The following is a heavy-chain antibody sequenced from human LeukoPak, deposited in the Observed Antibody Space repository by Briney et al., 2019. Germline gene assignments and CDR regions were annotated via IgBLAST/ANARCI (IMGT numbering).Heavy chain of an antibody. CDR1: GFTFGDYA. J-gene: IGHJ4*02. Sequence: GGSLRLSCTASGFTFGDYAMSWVRQAPGKGLEWVGFIRSKAYGGTTEYAASVKGRFTISRDDSKSIAYLQMNSLQTEDTAVYYCTRDLEYCSSTSCYTFDYWGQGTLVTVSS. V-gene: IGHV3-49*04. D-gene: IGHD2-2*01. CDR2: IRSKAYGGTT. CDR3: TRDLEYCSSTSCYTFDY.